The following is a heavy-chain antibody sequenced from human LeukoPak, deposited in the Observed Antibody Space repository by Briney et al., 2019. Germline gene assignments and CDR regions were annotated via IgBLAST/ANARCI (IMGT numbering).Heavy chain of an antibody. D-gene: IGHD6-13*01. Sequence: GGSLRLSCAASGFTFSTYSMNWVRQAPGKGVEWVSSISSSSSYIYYADSVKGRFTISRDNAKNSLYLQMNSLRAEDTAVYYCARGPRNSSSYQYFQHWGQGTLVTVSS. CDR2: ISSSSSYI. CDR1: GFTFSTYS. J-gene: IGHJ1*01. CDR3: ARGPRNSSSYQYFQH. V-gene: IGHV3-21*01.